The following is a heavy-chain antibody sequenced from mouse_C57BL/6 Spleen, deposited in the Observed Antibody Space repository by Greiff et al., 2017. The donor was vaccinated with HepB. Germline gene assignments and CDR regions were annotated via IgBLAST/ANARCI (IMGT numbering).Heavy chain of an antibody. CDR2: IDPATGGT. V-gene: IGHV1-15*01. Sequence: QVQLQQSGAELVRPGASVTLSCKASGYTFTDYEMHWVKQTPVHGLEWIGAIDPATGGTAYNQKFKGKAILTADKSSSTAYMELRSLTSEDSAVYYCTRWGFDYWGQGTTLTVSS. CDR1: GYTFTDYE. J-gene: IGHJ2*01. CDR3: TRWGFDY.